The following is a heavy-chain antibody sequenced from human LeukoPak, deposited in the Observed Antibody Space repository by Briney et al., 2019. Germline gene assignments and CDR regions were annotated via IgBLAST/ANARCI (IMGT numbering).Heavy chain of an antibody. D-gene: IGHD1-26*01. CDR3: GATYGGYYGCFLPPEH. Sequence: GGSLKLSCAGSGFTFNSYAMTWVRQAPGKGLEWFSSMSGSGHSTYYADSVKGRFSISRDNSANTLYLQMHSLTGADTAVYYCGATYGGYYGCFLPPEHWGQGSLVIVSS. J-gene: IGHJ1*01. CDR1: GFTFNSYA. V-gene: IGHV3-23*01. CDR2: MSGSGHST.